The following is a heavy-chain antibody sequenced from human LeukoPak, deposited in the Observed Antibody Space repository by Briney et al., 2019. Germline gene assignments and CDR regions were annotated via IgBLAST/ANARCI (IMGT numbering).Heavy chain of an antibody. Sequence: ASVKVSCKASGGTFSSYAISWVRQALGQGLEWMGGIIPIFGTANYAQKFQGRVTITADESTSTAYMELSSLRSEDTAVYYCARADSSGWYYFDYWGQGTLVTVSS. CDR3: ARADSSGWYYFDY. CDR2: IIPIFGTA. J-gene: IGHJ4*02. D-gene: IGHD6-19*01. CDR1: GGTFSSYA. V-gene: IGHV1-69*01.